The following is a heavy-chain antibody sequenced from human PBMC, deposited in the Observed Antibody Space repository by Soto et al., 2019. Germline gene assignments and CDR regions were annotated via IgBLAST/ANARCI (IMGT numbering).Heavy chain of an antibody. CDR3: ARVDLGYCSGGSCPYFDY. Sequence: SETLSLTCAVYGGSFRGYYWSWIRQPPGKGLEWIGEINHSGSTNYNPSLKSRVTISVDTSKNQFSLKLSSVTAADTAVYYCARVDLGYCSGGSCPYFDYWGQGTLVTVSS. J-gene: IGHJ4*02. CDR2: INHSGST. CDR1: GGSFRGYY. V-gene: IGHV4-34*01. D-gene: IGHD2-15*01.